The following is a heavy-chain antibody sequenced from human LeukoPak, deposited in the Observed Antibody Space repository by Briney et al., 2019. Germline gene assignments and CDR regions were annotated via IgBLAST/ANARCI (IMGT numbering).Heavy chain of an antibody. CDR1: GYTFTGYY. J-gene: IGHJ4*02. Sequence: ASVKVSCKASGYTFTGYYMHWVRQAPGQGLEWMGWINPNSGGTNYAQKFQGRVTMTRDTSISTAYMELSRLRSDDTAVYYCARDSLDVVVAATLYYFHFWGQGTLVTVSS. CDR2: INPNSGGT. CDR3: ARDSLDVVVAATLYYFHF. D-gene: IGHD2-15*01. V-gene: IGHV1-2*02.